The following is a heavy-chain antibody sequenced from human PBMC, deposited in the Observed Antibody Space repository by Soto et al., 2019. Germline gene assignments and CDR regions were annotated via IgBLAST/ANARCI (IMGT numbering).Heavy chain of an antibody. CDR3: AKLYWNPRYFDY. CDR2: ITDSGGST. V-gene: IGHV3-23*01. Sequence: PGGSLRLSCAASGFTFSSYGMHWVRQAPGKGLEWVSSITDSGGSTDYADSVKGRFTIPRDNSRNTLYLQMNSLRADDTAVYYCAKLYWNPRYFDYWGQGTRVTVSS. CDR1: GFTFSSYG. J-gene: IGHJ4*02. D-gene: IGHD1-1*01.